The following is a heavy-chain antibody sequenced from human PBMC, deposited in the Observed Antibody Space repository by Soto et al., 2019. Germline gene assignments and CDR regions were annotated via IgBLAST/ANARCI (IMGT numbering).Heavy chain of an antibody. CDR1: GGSISSGDYY. V-gene: IGHV4-30-4*01. Sequence: SETLSLTCTVSGGSISSGDYYWSWIRQPPGKGLEWIGYIYYSGSTYYNPSLKSRVTISVDTSKNQFSLKLSSVTAADTAVYYCARAGGLDYGSSAYLGWFDPWGQGTLVTVSS. CDR2: IYYSGST. J-gene: IGHJ5*02. D-gene: IGHD3-22*01. CDR3: ARAGGLDYGSSAYLGWFDP.